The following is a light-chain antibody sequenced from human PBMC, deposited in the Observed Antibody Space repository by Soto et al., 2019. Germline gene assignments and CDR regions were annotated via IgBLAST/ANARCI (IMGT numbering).Light chain of an antibody. CDR1: QSISSNY. Sequence: EIVLTQSPGTLSLSPGERATLPCRASQSISSNYLAWHQQKPGQAPRLLIYNASSRATGIPDRFSGSGSGTDFTLTISRLEPEDFAVYYCQQRSNWPPITFGQGTRLEIK. CDR3: QQRSNWPPIT. V-gene: IGKV3D-20*02. J-gene: IGKJ5*01. CDR2: NAS.